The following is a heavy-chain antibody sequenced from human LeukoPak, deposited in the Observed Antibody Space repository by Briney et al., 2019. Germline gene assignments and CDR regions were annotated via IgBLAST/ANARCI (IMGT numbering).Heavy chain of an antibody. CDR1: GYTFSDYD. D-gene: IGHD3-10*01. Sequence: ASVKVSCKASGYTFSDYDINWFRQATGQGPEWMGWMKPKSGNTGYAQKFQGRVTMTRNTSISTAYMKLSSLRYDDTAVYYCTRGFNGEDSWGQGTRVTISS. CDR2: MKPKSGNT. J-gene: IGHJ4*02. CDR3: TRGFNGEDS. V-gene: IGHV1-8*01.